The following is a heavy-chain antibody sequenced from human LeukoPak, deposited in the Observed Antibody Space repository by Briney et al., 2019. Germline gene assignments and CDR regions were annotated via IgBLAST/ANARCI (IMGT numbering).Heavy chain of an antibody. J-gene: IGHJ4*02. D-gene: IGHD3-22*01. CDR2: IIPIFGTA. Sequence: SVKVSCKASGGTFSSYAISWVRQAPGQGLEWMGGIIPIFGTANYAQKFQGRVTITTDESTSTAYMELSSLRSEDTAVYYCARVAPDYDSSGYFDYWGQGTLVTVSS. V-gene: IGHV1-69*05. CDR3: ARVAPDYDSSGYFDY. CDR1: GGTFSSYA.